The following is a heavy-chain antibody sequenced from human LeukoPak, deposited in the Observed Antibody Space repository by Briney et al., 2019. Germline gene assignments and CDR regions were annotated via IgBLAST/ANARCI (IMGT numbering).Heavy chain of an antibody. Sequence: GESLKISCKGSGYSFTSYWIGWVRQMPGKGPEWMGIIYPGDSDTRYSPSFQGQVTISADKSISTAYLQWSSLKASDTAMYYCARTWSSTSQQFDPWGQGALVTVSS. V-gene: IGHV5-51*01. D-gene: IGHD2-2*01. CDR2: IYPGDSDT. CDR3: ARTWSSTSQQFDP. J-gene: IGHJ5*02. CDR1: GYSFTSYW.